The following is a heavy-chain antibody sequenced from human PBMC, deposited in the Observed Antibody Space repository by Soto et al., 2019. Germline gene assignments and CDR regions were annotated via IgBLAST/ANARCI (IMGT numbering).Heavy chain of an antibody. V-gene: IGHV4-39*07. CDR2: IYSSENT. D-gene: IGHD3-10*01. CDR3: ARDIPNYYGSASSPYDDY. Sequence: KPSEPLSLTCTVSGASVRSSSYSWGWIRQSPGKGLEWIGTIYSSENTYYNPSLKSRVTISVDTSKNQFSLKLSSVTAADTAVYYCARDIPNYYGSASSPYDDYWGQGTLVT. J-gene: IGHJ4*02. CDR1: GASVRSSSYS.